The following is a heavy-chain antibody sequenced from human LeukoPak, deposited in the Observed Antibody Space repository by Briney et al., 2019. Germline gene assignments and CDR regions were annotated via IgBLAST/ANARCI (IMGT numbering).Heavy chain of an antibody. CDR3: ARRSLLWFGELPFDY. CDR2: IYSSGST. CDR1: GVSISSSSYY. Sequence: SETLSLTCNVSGVSISSSSYYWGWIRQPPGKGLEWIGSIYSSGSTYYNSSLKSRVTISVDTSKNQFSLKLSSVTAADTAVYYCARRSLLWFGELPFDYWGQGTLVTVSS. J-gene: IGHJ4*02. V-gene: IGHV4-39*07. D-gene: IGHD3-10*01.